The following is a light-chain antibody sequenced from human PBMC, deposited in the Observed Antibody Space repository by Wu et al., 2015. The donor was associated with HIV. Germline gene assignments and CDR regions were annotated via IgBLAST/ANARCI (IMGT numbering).Light chain of an antibody. CDR1: QSVSTY. J-gene: IGKJ1*01. Sequence: EIVLTQSPETLSLSPGERATLSCRAGQSVSTYLAWYQQKRGQAPRLLIHDASNRATGIPARFSGSGSGTEFTLTISSMQSEDFAVYYCQQYNYWPRTFGQGTKVEIK. CDR2: DAS. CDR3: QQYNYWPRT. V-gene: IGKV3-11*01.